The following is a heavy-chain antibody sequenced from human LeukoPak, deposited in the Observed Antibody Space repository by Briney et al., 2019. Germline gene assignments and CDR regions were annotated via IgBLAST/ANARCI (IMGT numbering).Heavy chain of an antibody. J-gene: IGHJ2*01. CDR3: ARGPLPRRYFDL. CDR1: GYTFTGYY. CDR2: INAGNGNT. Sequence: ASVKVSCKASGYTFTGYYMHWVRQAPGQRLEWMGWINAGNGNTKYSQKFQGRVTITRDTSASTAYMELSSLRSEDTAVYYCARGPLPRRYFDLWGRGTLVTVSS. V-gene: IGHV1-3*01.